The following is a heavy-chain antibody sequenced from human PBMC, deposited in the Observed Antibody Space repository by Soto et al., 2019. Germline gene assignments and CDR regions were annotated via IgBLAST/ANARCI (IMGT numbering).Heavy chain of an antibody. J-gene: IGHJ4*02. Sequence: QVQLQESGPGLVKPSETLSLTCAVSGGSVSTVGSFWTWIRRPPEKGLEVLGQVSYSGNSIYNSSFKSRVAILLDTSTNQFSLRLSSVTTADTAVYYCARVCCYGRLEYWGQGSLVTVSS. D-gene: IGHD2-15*01. CDR3: ARVCCYGRLEY. CDR1: GGSVSTVGSF. CDR2: VSYSGNS. V-gene: IGHV4-61*08.